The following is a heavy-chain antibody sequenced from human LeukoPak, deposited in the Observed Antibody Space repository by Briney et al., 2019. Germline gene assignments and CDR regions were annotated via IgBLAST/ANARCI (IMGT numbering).Heavy chain of an antibody. CDR2: IKTDGSNT. CDR3: ARSGFGLDL. V-gene: IGHV3-74*01. J-gene: IGHJ3*01. D-gene: IGHD1-14*01. CDR1: GFTFSYYW. Sequence: GSLRLPCAASGFTFSYYWMHWVRQAPGKGLVWVSRIKTDGSNTTYADSVKGRFTISRDNAKNTVYLQMNSLRAEDTAVYYCARSGFGLDLWGQGTMVTVSS.